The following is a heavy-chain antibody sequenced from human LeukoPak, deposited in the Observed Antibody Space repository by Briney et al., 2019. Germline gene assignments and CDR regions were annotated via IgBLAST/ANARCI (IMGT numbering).Heavy chain of an antibody. CDR2: IWNDGSNK. CDR1: GFICSTYG. CDR3: AKDYSRDGYYADTFHI. D-gene: IGHD3-3*01. Sequence: GRSLRLSGAASGFICSTYGMHWVRQAPGKGLEWVAVIWNDGSNKYYAYSVKGRFTISRDNSKNTLYLQMNSLRVEDTAVYYCAKDYSRDGYYADTFHIWGQGTMVTVSS. J-gene: IGHJ3*02. V-gene: IGHV3-33*06.